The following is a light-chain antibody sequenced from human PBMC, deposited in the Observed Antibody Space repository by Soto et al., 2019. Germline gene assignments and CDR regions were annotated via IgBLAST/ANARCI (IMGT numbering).Light chain of an antibody. J-gene: IGLJ1*01. Sequence: QSALTQPASVSGSPGQSIAISCTGTGSDVGGYRYVSWYQQHPGKAPKLIIYDVSNRPSGVSDRFSGSKSGNTASLTISGLQSEDEADYYCDSYTSSSSYVFGTGTKLT. CDR3: DSYTSSSSYV. CDR1: GSDVGGYRY. CDR2: DVS. V-gene: IGLV2-14*01.